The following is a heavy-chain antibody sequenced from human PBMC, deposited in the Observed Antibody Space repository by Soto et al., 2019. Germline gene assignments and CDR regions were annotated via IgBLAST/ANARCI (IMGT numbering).Heavy chain of an antibody. CDR1: GGSISRYY. Sequence: SETLSLTCSVSGGSISRYYWSWIRQPPGKGLEWIGRIFATGSTHYNPSLQSRLTMSVDTSKNQFSLKLISVTAADTAVYYCAREHNTSLSDNSCYYLDAFDILGQG. D-gene: IGHD3-22*01. J-gene: IGHJ3*02. CDR3: AREHNTSLSDNSCYYLDAFDI. CDR2: IFATGST. V-gene: IGHV4-4*07.